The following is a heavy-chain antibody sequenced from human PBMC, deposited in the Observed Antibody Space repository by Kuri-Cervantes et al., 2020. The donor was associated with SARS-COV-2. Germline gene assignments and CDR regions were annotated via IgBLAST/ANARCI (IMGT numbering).Heavy chain of an antibody. D-gene: IGHD3-22*01. Sequence: ASVKVSCKASGYTFTSYGISWVRQAPGQGLEWMGWSSAYNGNTDYAQKLQGRVTMTTDTSTSTAYVELMSLRSDDTAVYYCARDAFDSSGYQLVDYWGQGTLVTVSS. CDR1: GYTFTSYG. CDR3: ARDAFDSSGYQLVDY. CDR2: SSAYNGNT. V-gene: IGHV1-18*04. J-gene: IGHJ4*02.